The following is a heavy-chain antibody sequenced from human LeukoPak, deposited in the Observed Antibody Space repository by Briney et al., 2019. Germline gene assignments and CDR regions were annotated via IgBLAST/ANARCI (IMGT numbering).Heavy chain of an antibody. D-gene: IGHD3-3*01. V-gene: IGHV4-59*08. J-gene: IGHJ4*02. CDR3: ARHKPITIFGVVIIGNYYFDY. Sequence: SETLSLTCTVSGGSISSYYWSWIRQPPGKGLEWIGYIYYSGSTNYNPSLKSRVTISVDTSKNQFSLKLSSVTAADTAVYYCARHKPITIFGVVIIGNYYFDYWGQGTLVTVSS. CDR2: IYYSGST. CDR1: GGSISSYY.